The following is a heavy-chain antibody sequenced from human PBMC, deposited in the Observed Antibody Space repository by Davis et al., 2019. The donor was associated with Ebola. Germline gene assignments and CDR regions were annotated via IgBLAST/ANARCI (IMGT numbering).Heavy chain of an antibody. Sequence: GESLKISCAASGFTFSTYAMSWVRQAPGKGLEWVSTIGTSSDPYYADSVRGRLTISRDNFKNSLYLQMNSLRAEDTAVYYCARPPGAFVVVPLWGQGTTVTVSS. CDR1: GFTFSTYA. CDR3: ARPPGAFVVVPL. CDR2: IGTSSDP. D-gene: IGHD2-2*01. V-gene: IGHV3-23*01. J-gene: IGHJ6*02.